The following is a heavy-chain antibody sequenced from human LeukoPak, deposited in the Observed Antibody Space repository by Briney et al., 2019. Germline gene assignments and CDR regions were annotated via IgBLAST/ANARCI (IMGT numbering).Heavy chain of an antibody. Sequence: GGSLRLSCAASGFTFSSYSMNWVRQAPGKGLEWVSYISSSSSTIYYADSVKGRFTISRDNAKNSLYLQMNSLRAEDTAVYYCARVARIVATIGTYGYGMDVWGQGTTVTVSS. CDR1: GFTFSSYS. CDR2: ISSSSSTI. D-gene: IGHD5-12*01. CDR3: ARVARIVATIGTYGYGMDV. J-gene: IGHJ6*02. V-gene: IGHV3-48*04.